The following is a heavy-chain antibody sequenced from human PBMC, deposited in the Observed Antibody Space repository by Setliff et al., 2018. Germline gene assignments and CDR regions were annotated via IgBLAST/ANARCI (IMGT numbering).Heavy chain of an antibody. V-gene: IGHV4-34*01. D-gene: IGHD3-16*01. CDR3: AGSLGGFDY. Sequence: SETLSLTCAVYGGSFSGYYWSWIRKPPGKGLEWIGEINHSGSTNHNPSLKSRVTISVDTSKNQFSLKLSSVTAADTAVYYCAGSLGGFDYWGQGTLVTVSS. J-gene: IGHJ4*02. CDR1: GGSFSGYY. CDR2: INHSGST.